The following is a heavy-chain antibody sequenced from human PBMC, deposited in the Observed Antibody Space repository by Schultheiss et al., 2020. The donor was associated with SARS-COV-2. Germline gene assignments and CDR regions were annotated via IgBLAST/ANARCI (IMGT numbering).Heavy chain of an antibody. Sequence: SETLSLTCTVSGGSISSSSYYWGWIRQPPGKGLEWIGSIYYSGSTYYNPSLKSRVTISVDTSKNQFSLKLSSVTAADTAVYYCARGGGLGSTAFDPWGQGSLVTVSS. CDR2: IYYSGST. CDR1: GGSISSSSYY. J-gene: IGHJ5*02. V-gene: IGHV4-39*01. D-gene: IGHD1-1*01. CDR3: ARGGGLGSTAFDP.